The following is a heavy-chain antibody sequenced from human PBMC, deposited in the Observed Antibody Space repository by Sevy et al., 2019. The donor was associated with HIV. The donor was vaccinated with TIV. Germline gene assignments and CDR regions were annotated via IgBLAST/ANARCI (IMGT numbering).Heavy chain of an antibody. J-gene: IGHJ5*02. D-gene: IGHD3-9*01. CDR1: GYTFSSYG. V-gene: IGHV1-18*01. Sequence: ASVKVSCKASGYTFSSYGLNWVRQAPGQGLEWMGGISAHTGNTNYAPKLQVRDTLTTDTSTSTAYMELRSLRSDDTAVYYCAKGQGDYDVLSAYYHWWFDPWGQGTLVTVSS. CDR2: ISAHTGNT. CDR3: AKGQGDYDVLSAYYHWWFDP.